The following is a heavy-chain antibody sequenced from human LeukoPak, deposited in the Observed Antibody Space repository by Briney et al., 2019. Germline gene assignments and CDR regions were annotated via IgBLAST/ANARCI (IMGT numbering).Heavy chain of an antibody. J-gene: IGHJ5*02. CDR1: GYTFTSYG. V-gene: IGHV1-18*01. CDR3: ASTDLARMVRGVLYNWFDP. D-gene: IGHD3-10*01. CDR2: ISAYNGNT. Sequence: VAPVKVSCKASGYTFTSYGISWVRQAPGQGLEWMGWISAYNGNTNYAQKLQGRVTMTTDTSASTAYMELRSLRSDDTAVYYCASTDLARMVRGVLYNWFDPWGQGTLVTVSS.